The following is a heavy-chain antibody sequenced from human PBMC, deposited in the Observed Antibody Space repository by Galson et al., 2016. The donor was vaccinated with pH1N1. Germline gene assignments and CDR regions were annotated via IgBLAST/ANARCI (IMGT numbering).Heavy chain of an antibody. Sequence: SETLSLTCIVSGDSVSSEIWWTWVRQPPGKALEWIGEIHYSGSTNFHPALGSRVAMSVDVSRNIFSLDLGSVTAADTAVYYCAKGRHYGDSHPFDYWGQGILVTVSA. CDR1: GDSVSSEIW. CDR3: AKGRHYGDSHPFDY. V-gene: IGHV4-4*02. CDR2: IHYSGST. D-gene: IGHD4-17*01. J-gene: IGHJ4*02.